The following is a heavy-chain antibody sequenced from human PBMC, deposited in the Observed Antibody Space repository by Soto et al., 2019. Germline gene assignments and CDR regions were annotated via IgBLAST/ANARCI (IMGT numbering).Heavy chain of an antibody. V-gene: IGHV4-30-4*01. D-gene: IGHD2-8*01. CDR2: IFDSGST. CDR3: ARGGFDIVLMVYAGLDY. J-gene: IGHJ4*02. Sequence: SETLSLTCTVSGGSISSGDYYWTWIRQPPGKGLEWIGFIFDSGSTYYNPSLKSRVTISVDRSKNQFSLKLSSVTAADTAVYYCARGGFDIVLMVYAGLDYWGQGTLVTVSS. CDR1: GGSISSGDYY.